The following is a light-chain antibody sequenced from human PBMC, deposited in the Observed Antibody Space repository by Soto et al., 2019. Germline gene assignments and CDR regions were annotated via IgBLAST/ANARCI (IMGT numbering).Light chain of an antibody. V-gene: IGKV3-20*01. J-gene: IGKJ2*01. CDR2: GAS. CDR3: LRYGDSPPAYT. CDR1: QSVSSRN. Sequence: EIVLTQSPGTVSLSPGERATLSCRASQSVSSRNLAWYRQKPGQAPSLLIFGASNRATGIPDRFSGSGSGTDFTLTISRLEPEAFAVYYCLRYGDSPPAYTFGQGTKLEIK.